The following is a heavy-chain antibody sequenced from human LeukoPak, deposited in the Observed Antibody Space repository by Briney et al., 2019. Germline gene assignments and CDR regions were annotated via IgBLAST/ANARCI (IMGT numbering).Heavy chain of an antibody. CDR1: GFTFTTYP. D-gene: IGHD2-2*01. CDR3: AKVTSSYNYFDY. V-gene: IGHV3-23*01. CDR2: FSGSGGRT. Sequence: GGSLRLSCEASGFTFTTYPMSWVRQAPGKGLEWVSTFSGSGGRTYYADSVKGRFTISRDNSKNTLSLQMNSLRAEDTAVYYCAKVTSSYNYFDYWGQGSLVTVSP. J-gene: IGHJ4*02.